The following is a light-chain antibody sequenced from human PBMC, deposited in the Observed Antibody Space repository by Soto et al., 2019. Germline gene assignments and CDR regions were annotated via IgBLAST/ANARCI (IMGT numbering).Light chain of an antibody. CDR1: QSVSSDY. CDR3: QQYDRSPQFT. J-gene: IGKJ3*01. V-gene: IGKV3-20*01. CDR2: GAS. Sequence: EIVLTQSPGTLSLSPGERATLSCRASQSVSSDYLAWYQLKPGQAHRILIYGASSRDSGIPDRFSGSESGTYFTLTISRLEPEDFAVYCGQQYDRSPQFTFGPGTNVDI.